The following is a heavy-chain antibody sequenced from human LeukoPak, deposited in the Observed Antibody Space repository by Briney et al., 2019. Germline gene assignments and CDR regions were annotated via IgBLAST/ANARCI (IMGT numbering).Heavy chain of an antibody. J-gene: IGHJ4*02. CDR2: INHSGST. D-gene: IGHD6-6*01. CDR1: GGSFSGYY. Sequence: PSETLSLTCAVYGGSFSGYYWSWIRQPPGKGLEWIGEINHSGSTNYNPSLKSRVTISVDTSKNQFSLKLSSVIAADTAVYYCARGRYSSSHHATFDYWGQGTLVTVSS. V-gene: IGHV4-34*01. CDR3: ARGRYSSSHHATFDY.